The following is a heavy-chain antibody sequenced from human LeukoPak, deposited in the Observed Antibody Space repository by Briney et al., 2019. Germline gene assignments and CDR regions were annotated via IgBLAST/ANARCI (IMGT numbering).Heavy chain of an antibody. CDR3: ARRSGIAVAGAFDY. Sequence: GGSLRLSCEASGFTFNNYWMSWFRQAPGKGLEWGANIKQDESEKNYVDSVKGRFTISRDNVKNSLYLQMNSLRAEDTAVYYCARRSGIAVAGAFDYWGQGTLVTVSS. D-gene: IGHD6-19*01. CDR1: GFTFNNYW. V-gene: IGHV3-7*03. J-gene: IGHJ4*02. CDR2: IKQDESEK.